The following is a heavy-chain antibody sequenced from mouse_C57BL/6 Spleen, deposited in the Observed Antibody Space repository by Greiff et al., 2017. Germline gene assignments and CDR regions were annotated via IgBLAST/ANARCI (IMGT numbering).Heavy chain of an antibody. CDR1: GYTFTSYW. Sequence: QVQLQQPGAELVMPGASVKLSCKASGYTFTSYWMHWVKQRPGQGLEWIGEIDPSDSYTNYNQKFKGKSTLTVDKSSSTAYMQLSSLTSEDSAVYYCARSRKLSLGVWDYWGQGTTLTVSS. D-gene: IGHD3-3*01. CDR3: ARSRKLSLGVWDY. V-gene: IGHV1-69*01. J-gene: IGHJ2*01. CDR2: IDPSDSYT.